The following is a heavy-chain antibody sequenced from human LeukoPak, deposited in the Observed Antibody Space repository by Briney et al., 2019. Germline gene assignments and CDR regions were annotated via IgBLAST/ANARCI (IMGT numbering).Heavy chain of an antibody. V-gene: IGHV3-23*01. J-gene: IGHJ4*02. Sequence: GGSLRLSCAASGFTFSSYAMSWVRQAPGKGLEWVSAISGSGGSTYYADSAKGRFTISRDNSKNTLYLQMNSLRAEDTAVYYCAKDAIRKAYCGGDCYLDYWGQGTLVTVSS. CDR2: ISGSGGST. D-gene: IGHD2-21*02. CDR3: AKDAIRKAYCGGDCYLDY. CDR1: GFTFSSYA.